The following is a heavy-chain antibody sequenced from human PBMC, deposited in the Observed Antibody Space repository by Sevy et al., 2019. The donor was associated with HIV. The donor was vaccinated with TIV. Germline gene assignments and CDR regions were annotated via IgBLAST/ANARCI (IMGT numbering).Heavy chain of an antibody. CDR1: GFTVSSNY. V-gene: IGHV3-53*01. Sequence: GGSLRLSCAASGFTVSSNYMSWVRQAPGKGLEWVSVIYSDGGTYYEDSVKGRFTISRDNSKNTLYLQINSLSAEDTAVYYCSSSGDFWRGHYTHWGQGTLVTVSS. CDR2: IYSDGGT. D-gene: IGHD3-3*01. CDR3: SSSGDFWRGHYTH. J-gene: IGHJ4*02.